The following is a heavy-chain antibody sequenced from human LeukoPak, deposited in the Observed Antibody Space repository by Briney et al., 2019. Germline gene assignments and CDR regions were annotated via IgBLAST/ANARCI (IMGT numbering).Heavy chain of an antibody. J-gene: IGHJ4*02. CDR3: ARSIMITFGGVIPHYFDY. Sequence: SETLSLTCTVSGGSISSSSYYWGWIRQPPGKGLEWIGSIYYSGSTYYNPSLKSRVTISVDTSKNRFSLKLSSVTAADTAVYYCARSIMITFGGVIPHYFDYWGQGTLVTVSS. V-gene: IGHV4-39*01. CDR1: GGSISSSSYY. CDR2: IYYSGST. D-gene: IGHD3-16*02.